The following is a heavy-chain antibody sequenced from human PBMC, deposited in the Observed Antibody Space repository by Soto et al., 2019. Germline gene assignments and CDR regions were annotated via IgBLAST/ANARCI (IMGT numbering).Heavy chain of an antibody. J-gene: IGHJ6*02. CDR3: ATRRDASYYYYGMDV. Sequence: EVQLLESGGGLVQPGGSLRLSCAASGFTFSTYAMSWVRQAPGKGLEWVSAISGSGDNTYYVDSVKGRFTLSRDNSKNTLFLQMNSLRAEDTAVYYCATRRDASYYYYGMDVWGQWTTVTVSS. V-gene: IGHV3-23*01. D-gene: IGHD2-2*01. CDR1: GFTFSTYA. CDR2: ISGSGDNT.